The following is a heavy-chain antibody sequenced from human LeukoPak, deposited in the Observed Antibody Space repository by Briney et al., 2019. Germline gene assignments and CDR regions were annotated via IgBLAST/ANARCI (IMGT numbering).Heavy chain of an antibody. V-gene: IGHV3-64D*06. CDR2: ISSNGGST. J-gene: IGHJ4*02. D-gene: IGHD3-22*01. CDR1: GFTFRSNG. Sequence: GGSLRLSCSASGFTFRSNGMHWVRQAPGKGLEYVSAISSNGGSTYYADFVKGRFTISRDNSKNTLYLQMSSPRAEDTAVYYCAKEGPGYYDSSGYHAYFDYWGQGTLVTVSS. CDR3: AKEGPGYYDSSGYHAYFDY.